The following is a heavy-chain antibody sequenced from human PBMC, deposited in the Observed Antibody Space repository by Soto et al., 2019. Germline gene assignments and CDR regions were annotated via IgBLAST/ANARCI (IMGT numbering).Heavy chain of an antibody. CDR2: ISGSGGST. D-gene: IGHD3-10*01. CDR3: AKDRGPPRPLYYYYYYGMDV. V-gene: IGHV3-23*01. CDR1: GFTFISYA. Sequence: GGSLRLSCAASGFTFISYAMSWVRQAPGKGLEWVSAISGSGGSTYYADSVKGRFTISRDNSKNTLYLQMNSLRAEDTAVYYCAKDRGPPRPLYYYYYYGMDVWGQGTTVTVSS. J-gene: IGHJ6*02.